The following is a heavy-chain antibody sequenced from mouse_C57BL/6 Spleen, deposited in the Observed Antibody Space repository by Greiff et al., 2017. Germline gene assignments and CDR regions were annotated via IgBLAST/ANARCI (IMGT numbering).Heavy chain of an antibody. D-gene: IGHD4-1*01. CDR1: GYTFTSYW. Sequence: QVQLQQPGAELVMPGASVKLSCKASGYTFTSYWMHWVKQRPGQGLEWIGEIDPSDSYTNYNQKFKGKSTLTVDKSSSTAYMQLSSLTSEDSAVYYCARKEVGRGFAYWGQGTLVTVSA. CDR2: IDPSDSYT. V-gene: IGHV1-69*01. J-gene: IGHJ3*01. CDR3: ARKEVGRGFAY.